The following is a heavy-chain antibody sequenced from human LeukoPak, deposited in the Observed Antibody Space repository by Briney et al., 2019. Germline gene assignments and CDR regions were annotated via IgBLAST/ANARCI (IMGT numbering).Heavy chain of an antibody. CDR1: GGSISSGGYY. Sequence: SETLSLTCSVSGGSISSGGYYWSWIRQHPGKGLEWIGYIYYSGSTYYNPSLKSRVTISVDTSKNQFSLKLSSVTAADTAVYYCATDPGETVPAAKGPRGDYCYGMDVWGQGTTVTVSS. D-gene: IGHD2-2*01. CDR2: IYYSGST. V-gene: IGHV4-31*03. CDR3: ATDPGETVPAAKGPRGDYCYGMDV. J-gene: IGHJ6*02.